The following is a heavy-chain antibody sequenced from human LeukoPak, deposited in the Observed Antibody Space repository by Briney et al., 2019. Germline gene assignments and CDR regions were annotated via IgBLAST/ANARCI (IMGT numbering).Heavy chain of an antibody. CDR3: ARDPGDILTGYPKYFDY. CDR1: GYSIRNGYY. Sequence: SETLSLTCTVSGYSIRNGYYWGWIRQLPGKGLEWIATIYYSGSTYYNPSLKSRVTISIDTSKNQFSLKLSSVTAADTAVYYCARDPGDILTGYPKYFDYWGQGTLVTVSS. J-gene: IGHJ4*02. D-gene: IGHD3-9*01. V-gene: IGHV4-38-2*02. CDR2: IYYSGST.